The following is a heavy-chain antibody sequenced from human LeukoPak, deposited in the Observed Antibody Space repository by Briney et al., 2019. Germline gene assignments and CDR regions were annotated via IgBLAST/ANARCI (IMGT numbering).Heavy chain of an antibody. CDR3: AKGKAVVGAAGPDY. Sequence: PGGSLRLSCAASGFTFSSYGMHWVRQAPGKGLEWVAVIWYDGSNKYYADSVKGRFTISRDNSKNTLYLQMNSLRAEDTAVYYCAKGKAVVGAAGPDYWGQGTLVTVSS. D-gene: IGHD2-15*01. V-gene: IGHV3-33*06. CDR1: GFTFSSYG. CDR2: IWYDGSNK. J-gene: IGHJ4*02.